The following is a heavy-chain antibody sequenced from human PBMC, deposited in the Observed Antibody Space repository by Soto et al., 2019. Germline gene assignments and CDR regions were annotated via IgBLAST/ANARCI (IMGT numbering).Heavy chain of an antibody. V-gene: IGHV3-30*03. CDR3: ARDDVLCDGGRCYGVPLDV. Sequence: PGGSLRLSCAASGFTFNYYAMHWLRQAPGKGLEWVVFISHDGNNKNYADYMKGRFTISRDDSKNTLHLQMDSLRAEDTTVYYCARDDVLCDGGRCYGVPLDVWGKGTTVTVSS. D-gene: IGHD2-15*01. CDR2: ISHDGNNK. CDR1: GFTFNYYA. J-gene: IGHJ6*04.